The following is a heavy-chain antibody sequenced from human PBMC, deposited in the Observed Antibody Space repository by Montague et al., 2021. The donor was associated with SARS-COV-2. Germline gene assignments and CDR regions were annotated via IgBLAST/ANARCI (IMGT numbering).Heavy chain of an antibody. Sequence: PALVKPTQTLTLTCTFSGFSLSTSGMCMTWIRQPPGKALEWLARIDWDGDKYYNTSLKSRLTISKDTSKNLVVLTMTNMDPVDTATYYCARGPSDTYYYNGMDVWGRGTIVTVSS. CDR2: IDWDGDK. J-gene: IGHJ6*02. V-gene: IGHV2-70*11. CDR3: ARGPSDTYYYNGMDV. CDR1: GFSLSTSGMC.